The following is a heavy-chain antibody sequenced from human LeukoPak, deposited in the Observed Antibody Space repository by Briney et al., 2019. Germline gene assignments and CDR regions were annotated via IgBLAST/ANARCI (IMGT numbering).Heavy chain of an antibody. V-gene: IGHV3-23*01. Sequence: GGSLRLSCAASGFTFSSYAMSWVRQAPGKGLEWVSAISGSGGSTYYADSVKGRFTISRDNSKNTLYLQMNSLRAEDTAVYYCARDLGVQLWLTLRYWGQGTLVTVSS. CDR2: ISGSGGST. CDR3: ARDLGVQLWLTLRY. J-gene: IGHJ4*02. CDR1: GFTFSSYA. D-gene: IGHD5-18*01.